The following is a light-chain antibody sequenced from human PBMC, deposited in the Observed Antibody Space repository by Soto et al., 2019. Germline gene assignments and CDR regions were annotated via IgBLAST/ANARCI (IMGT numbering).Light chain of an antibody. CDR2: DVN. CDR1: SSDIGAYNF. V-gene: IGLV2-8*01. CDR3: SSYAGIKNLVI. Sequence: QSALTQPPSASGSPGQSVTISCTGTSSDIGAYNFVSWYQQHPHKGPKLLIYDVNKRPSGVPDRFSGSKSGITASLTVAGLQAEDEAEYHCSSYAGIKNLVIFAGGTKLTVL. J-gene: IGLJ2*01.